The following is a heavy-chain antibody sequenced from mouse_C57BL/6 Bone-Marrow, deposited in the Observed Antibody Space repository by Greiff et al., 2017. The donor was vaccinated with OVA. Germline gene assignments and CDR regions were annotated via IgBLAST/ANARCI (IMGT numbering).Heavy chain of an antibody. Sequence: EVHLVESGGGLVQPGESLKLSCESNEYDFPSHDMSWVRKTPEKRLELVAAINSDGGSTYYPDTMERRFIISRDNTKKTLYLQMSSLRSEDTALDYCARLDGYYPFAYWGQGTLVTVSA. D-gene: IGHD2-3*01. CDR3: ARLDGYYPFAY. CDR2: INSDGGST. CDR1: EYDFPSHD. V-gene: IGHV5-2*01. J-gene: IGHJ3*01.